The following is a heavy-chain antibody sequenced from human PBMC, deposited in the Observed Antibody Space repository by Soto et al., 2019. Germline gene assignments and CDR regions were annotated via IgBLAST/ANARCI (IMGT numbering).Heavy chain of an antibody. CDR3: ARGQRFSDWFDP. J-gene: IGHJ5*02. D-gene: IGHD3-3*01. V-gene: IGHV4-4*07. CDR2: VYSSGGT. Sequence: SETLSLTCTVSGGSMSSYYWTWIRQPAGKGLEWVGRVYSSGGTHYNPSLKSRVTISLDTSKNQFSLRLLSVTDADTAVYYCARGQRFSDWFDPWGQGTLVTVSS. CDR1: GGSMSSYY.